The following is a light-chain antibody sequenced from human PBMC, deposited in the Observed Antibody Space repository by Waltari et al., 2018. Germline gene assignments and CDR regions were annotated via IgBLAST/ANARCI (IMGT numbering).Light chain of an antibody. Sequence: EIVLTQSPGTLSLSPGERATLSCRASQSVSQSVAWYQQKPGQAPRLLIYDASTRATGSPDRFSGSGSGTDFSLTISRLEPEDFAVYYCQKYVSLPATFGQGTKVEIK. CDR2: DAS. CDR3: QKYVSLPAT. J-gene: IGKJ1*01. V-gene: IGKV3-20*01. CDR1: QSVSQS.